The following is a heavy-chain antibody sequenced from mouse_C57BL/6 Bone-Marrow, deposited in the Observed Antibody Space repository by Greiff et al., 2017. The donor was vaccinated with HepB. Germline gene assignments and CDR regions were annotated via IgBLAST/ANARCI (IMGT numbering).Heavy chain of an antibody. CDR3: ARTAYYSNSYAMDY. D-gene: IGHD2-5*01. V-gene: IGHV5-12*01. Sequence: EVMLVESGGGLVQPGGSLKLSCAASGFTFSDYYMYWVRQTPEKRLEWVAYISNGGGSTYYPDTVKGRFTHSRDNAKNTLYLQMSRLKSVDTAMYYCARTAYYSNSYAMDYWGQGTSVTVSS. CDR2: ISNGGGST. CDR1: GFTFSDYY. J-gene: IGHJ4*01.